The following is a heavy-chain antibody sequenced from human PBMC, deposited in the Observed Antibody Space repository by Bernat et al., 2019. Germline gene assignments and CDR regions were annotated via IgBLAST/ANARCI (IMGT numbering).Heavy chain of an antibody. CDR2: IWYDGSNK. V-gene: IGHV3-33*01. CDR3: ARDRAIVVVVAATQGGMDV. J-gene: IGHJ6*02. Sequence: QVQLVESGGGVVQPGRSLRLSCAASGFTFSSYGMHWVRQAPGKGLEWVAVIWYDGSNKYYADSVKGRFTISRDNSKNTLYLQMNSLRAEDTAVYYCARDRAIVVVVAATQGGMDVWGQGTTVTVSS. D-gene: IGHD2-15*01. CDR1: GFTFSSYG.